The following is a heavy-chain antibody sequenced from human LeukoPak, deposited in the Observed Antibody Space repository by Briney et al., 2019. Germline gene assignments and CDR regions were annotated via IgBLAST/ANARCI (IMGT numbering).Heavy chain of an antibody. V-gene: IGHV3-21*01. D-gene: IGHD3-9*01. Sequence: GGSLRLSCAASGFTFSSYNMNWVRQAPGKGLEWVSSITTSSTYTFYADSVKGRFTISRDNAKNSLYLQMISLRAEDTAVYYCARTYYDILTGYNPYFDYWGQGTLVTVSS. CDR2: ITTSSTYT. CDR3: ARTYYDILTGYNPYFDY. J-gene: IGHJ4*02. CDR1: GFTFSSYN.